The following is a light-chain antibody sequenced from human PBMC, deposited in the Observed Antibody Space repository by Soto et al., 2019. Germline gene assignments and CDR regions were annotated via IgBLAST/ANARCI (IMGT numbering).Light chain of an antibody. CDR1: QSISGW. Sequence: DIQMTRSPSTLSASVGDRVTITCRASQSISGWLAWYQQKPGKAPNLLIYKASSLESGVPSRFSGSGSGTEFTLTISSLQPDDFATYYCQQYNNYGSWTFGQGTKVEIK. V-gene: IGKV1-5*03. CDR2: KAS. CDR3: QQYNNYGSWT. J-gene: IGKJ1*01.